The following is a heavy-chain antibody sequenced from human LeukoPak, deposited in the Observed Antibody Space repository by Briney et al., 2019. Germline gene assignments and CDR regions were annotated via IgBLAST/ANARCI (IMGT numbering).Heavy chain of an antibody. CDR1: GYTFTSYG. V-gene: IGHV1-18*01. Sequence: GASVKVSCKASGYTFTSYGLSWVRQAPGQGLEWMGWISVYYGNTKYEQKVQGRVTMTTDTSTSTAYMELRSLRSDDTAVYYCARDGNKNGYSPHFDYWGQGTLVTVSS. CDR3: ARDGNKNGYSPHFDY. D-gene: IGHD5-24*01. J-gene: IGHJ4*02. CDR2: ISVYYGNT.